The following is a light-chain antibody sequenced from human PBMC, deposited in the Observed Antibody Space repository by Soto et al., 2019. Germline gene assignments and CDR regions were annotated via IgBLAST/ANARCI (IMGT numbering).Light chain of an antibody. J-gene: IGKJ3*01. CDR1: QSISRR. V-gene: IGKV1-5*03. Sequence: DIQMTHSPSTLSASVGDRVTITCRASQSISRRLAWYQQKPGKTPTLLIYKASSLESGVPPRFSGSGSGTEYTLTTSSLQPDDFATYYCQQYNRSPLTFGPGTMVDIE. CDR3: QQYNRSPLT. CDR2: KAS.